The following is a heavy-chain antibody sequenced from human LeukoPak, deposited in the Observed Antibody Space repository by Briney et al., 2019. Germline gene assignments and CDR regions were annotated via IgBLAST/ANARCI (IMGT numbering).Heavy chain of an antibody. V-gene: IGHV3-11*01. Sequence: GGSLRLSCAASGFTFSDYYMSWVRQAPGKGLEWVAYITSSGNDIYYADSVKGRFTISKDNAKNALFLRMNSLRVEDTATYYCASDIVATSGDFWGQGTLVSVSS. CDR1: GFTFSDYY. D-gene: IGHD5-12*01. CDR3: ASDIVATSGDF. J-gene: IGHJ4*02. CDR2: ITSSGNDI.